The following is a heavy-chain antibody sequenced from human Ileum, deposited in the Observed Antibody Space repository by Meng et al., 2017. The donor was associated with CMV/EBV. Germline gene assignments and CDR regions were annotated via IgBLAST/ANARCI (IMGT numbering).Heavy chain of an antibody. D-gene: IGHD6-19*01. Sequence: GGSLRLSCAASGFTFSSYAMHWVRQAPGKGLEWVSLIYSGGSGTYYADSVKGRFTISRDNSKNTLYLEMNGLRAEDTAVYYCVKDGSGWYPNWFDPWGQGTLVTV. J-gene: IGHJ5*02. CDR3: VKDGSGWYPNWFDP. V-gene: IGHV3-23*03. CDR1: GFTFSSYA. CDR2: IYSGGSGT.